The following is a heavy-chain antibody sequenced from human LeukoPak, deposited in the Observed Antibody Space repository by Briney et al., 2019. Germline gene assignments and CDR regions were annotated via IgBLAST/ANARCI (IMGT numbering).Heavy chain of an antibody. CDR2: ITGSGGGT. J-gene: IGHJ2*01. V-gene: IGHV3-23*01. CDR1: GFTFSSYA. D-gene: IGHD2-15*01. Sequence: PGGSLRLSCAASGFTFSSYAMSWVRQAPGKGLDWVSDITGSGGGTYYTDSVKGRFTISRGNSKNTLYLQMNSLRAEDTAVYYCAKGHLGGGSVWYFDLWGRGTLVTVSS. CDR3: AKGHLGGGSVWYFDL.